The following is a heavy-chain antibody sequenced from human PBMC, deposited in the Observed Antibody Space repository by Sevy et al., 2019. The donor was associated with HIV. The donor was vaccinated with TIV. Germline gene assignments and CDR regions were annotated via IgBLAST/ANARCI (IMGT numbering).Heavy chain of an antibody. CDR3: ARGGEMATIRLRAFDI. CDR2: ISSSGSTI. Sequence: RLSCAASGFTFSDYYMSWIRQAPGKGLEWVSYISSSGSTIYYADSVKGRFTISRDNAKNSLYLQMNSLRAEDTAVYYCARGGEMATIRLRAFDIWGQGTMVTVSS. CDR1: GFTFSDYY. V-gene: IGHV3-11*01. D-gene: IGHD5-12*01. J-gene: IGHJ3*02.